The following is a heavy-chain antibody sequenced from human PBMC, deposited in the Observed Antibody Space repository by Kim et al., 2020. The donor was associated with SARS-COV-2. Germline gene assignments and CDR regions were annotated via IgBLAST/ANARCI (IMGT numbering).Heavy chain of an antibody. CDR3: AKDFRAAVSRGKAAFDY. J-gene: IGHJ4*02. CDR1: GFTFSSYA. CDR2: ISGSGGST. V-gene: IGHV3-23*01. Sequence: GGSLRLSCAASGFTFSSYAMSWVRQAPGKGLEWVSAISGSGGSTYYADSVKGRFTISRDNSKNTLYLQMNSLRAEDTAVYYCAKDFRAAVSRGKAAFDYWGQGTLVNVSS. D-gene: IGHD6-13*01.